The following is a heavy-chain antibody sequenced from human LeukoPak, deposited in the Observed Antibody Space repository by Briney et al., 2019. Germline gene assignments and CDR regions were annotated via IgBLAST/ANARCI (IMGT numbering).Heavy chain of an antibody. CDR1: GVILSSYG. Sequence: GGSLRLSCAASGVILSSYGMRWVRQAPGKGLEWVAVISYDGSNKYYADSVKGRFTISRDNPKNMLYLQMNSLRVEDTAVYYCARDGPGFNYWGQGTLVTVSS. CDR3: ARDGPGFNY. CDR2: ISYDGSNK. J-gene: IGHJ4*02. V-gene: IGHV3-30*03.